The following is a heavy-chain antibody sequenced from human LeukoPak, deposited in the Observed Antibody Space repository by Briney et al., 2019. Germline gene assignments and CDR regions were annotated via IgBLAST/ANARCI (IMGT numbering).Heavy chain of an antibody. V-gene: IGHV4-39*07. CDR2: IFYSGST. CDR1: GGSISTSSYY. CDR3: ARDRSYHDYGDLFDY. Sequence: SETLSLTCTVSGGSISTSSYYWGWVRQPPGKGLEWIGNIFYSGSTYYSPSLKSRVTISLDTSRNQFSLKLSSVTAADTAVYYCARDRSYHDYGDLFDYWGQGTLVTVSS. J-gene: IGHJ4*02. D-gene: IGHD4-17*01.